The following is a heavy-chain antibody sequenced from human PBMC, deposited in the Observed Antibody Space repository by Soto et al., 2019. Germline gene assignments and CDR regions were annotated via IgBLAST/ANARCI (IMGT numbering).Heavy chain of an antibody. CDR2: INHSGST. J-gene: IGHJ4*02. CDR3: ANSYGDYVEYYFDY. CDR1: GGSFSGYC. V-gene: IGHV4-34*01. Sequence: SETLSLTCAVYGGSFSGYCWSWIRQPPGKGLEWIGEINHSGSTNYNPSLKSRVTISVDTSKNQFSLKLSSVTAADTAVYYCANSYGDYVEYYFDYWGQGTLVTVSS. D-gene: IGHD4-17*01.